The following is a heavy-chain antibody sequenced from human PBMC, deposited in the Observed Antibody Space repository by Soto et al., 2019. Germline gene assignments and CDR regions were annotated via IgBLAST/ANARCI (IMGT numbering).Heavy chain of an antibody. CDR2: IYFSGST. J-gene: IGHJ4*02. V-gene: IGHV4-59*01. D-gene: IGHD6-19*01. Sequence: QVHLQESGPGLVKPSETLSLTCTVSGGSIGGYYWNWIRQPPGKGLEWLGYIYFSGSTHYNPSLKTRLTISLDTSKKQFSLNLRSVTAADTAVYYCARQEAVAGTPFGSWGQGTLVSVSS. CDR1: GGSIGGYY. CDR3: ARQEAVAGTPFGS.